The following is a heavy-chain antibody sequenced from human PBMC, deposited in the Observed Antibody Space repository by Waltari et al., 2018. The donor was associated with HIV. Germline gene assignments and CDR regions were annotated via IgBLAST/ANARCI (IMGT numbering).Heavy chain of an antibody. D-gene: IGHD7-27*01. CDR2: MSPNSGNT. J-gene: IGHJ2*01. CDR1: GYTFTSFD. V-gene: IGHV1-8*01. Sequence: QVQLVQSGAEVKKPGASVKVSCKASGYTFTSFDISWVRPATGPGLEWMGWMSPNSGNTGYAQKFQGRITMTRDTPTGTAYMELSSLRSEDTAVYYCARGQNWGASYWYFDLWGRGTLVTVSS. CDR3: ARGQNWGASYWYFDL.